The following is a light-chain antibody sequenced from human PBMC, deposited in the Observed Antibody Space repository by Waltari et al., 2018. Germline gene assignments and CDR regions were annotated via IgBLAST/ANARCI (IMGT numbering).Light chain of an antibody. CDR1: SGHSSNI. CDR3: QTGGHGTWV. J-gene: IGLJ3*02. Sequence: QLVLTQSPSASASLGASVKLTCTLDSGHSSNIIAWLQQQPEKGPLYLMRVNSDGSHSKGDEIPDRFSGSSSGAERYLTISSLQSEDEADYYCQTGGHGTWVFGGGTKLTVL. CDR2: VNSDGSH. V-gene: IGLV4-69*01.